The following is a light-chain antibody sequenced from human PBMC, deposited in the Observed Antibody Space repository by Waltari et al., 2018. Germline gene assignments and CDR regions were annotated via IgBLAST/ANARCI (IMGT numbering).Light chain of an antibody. V-gene: IGKV4-1*01. CDR3: QQYLISPPT. CDR1: QSLLDTSQKRRY. Sequence: DIVLTQSPDSLAVSLGARATITCQSSQSLLDTSQKRRYLAWYQQKPGQAPKLIMHWASTREFGVPDRFSGSGSPTDFTLTISSLQAEDVAVYFCQQYLISPPTFGQGTRLEI. J-gene: IGKJ5*01. CDR2: WAS.